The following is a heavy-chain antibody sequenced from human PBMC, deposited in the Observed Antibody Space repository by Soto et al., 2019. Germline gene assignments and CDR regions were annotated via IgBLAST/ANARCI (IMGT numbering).Heavy chain of an antibody. CDR1: GGSISSVDYY. CDR2: VRYGGRT. J-gene: IGHJ4*02. CDR3: ARNSHLGDLSLGY. V-gene: IGHV4-31*03. Sequence: QVQLQESGPGLVKPSQTLSLTCPVSGGSISSVDYYWSWIRQHPGKGLEWIGYVRYGGRTYYEPSLKRRVTMSVDTSKNAIALNLRAVTAADTAVYYCARNSHLGDLSLGYWGQGTLVTVSS. D-gene: IGHD3-16*02.